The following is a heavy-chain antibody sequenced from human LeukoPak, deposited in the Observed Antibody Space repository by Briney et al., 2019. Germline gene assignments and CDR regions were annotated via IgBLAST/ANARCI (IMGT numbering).Heavy chain of an antibody. V-gene: IGHV4-4*07. CDR2: IYTIGST. Sequence: SETRSLACTLSGGSMSSYYWSWIRQPAGKGLEWIGRIYTIGSTNYNPSLKSRVTMSVDTSKNQYSLKLSSVTAADTAVYYCARDRSRYDILTGYASLDYWGQGTLVTVSS. CDR1: GGSMSSYY. J-gene: IGHJ4*02. CDR3: ARDRSRYDILTGYASLDY. D-gene: IGHD3-9*01.